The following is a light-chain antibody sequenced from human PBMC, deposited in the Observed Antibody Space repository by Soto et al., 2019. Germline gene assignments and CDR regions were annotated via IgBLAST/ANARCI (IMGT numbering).Light chain of an antibody. Sequence: QSVLTQPPSASGTPGQSVTISCSGSSSNIGTNYVYWYQQLPGTAPKLLIYSNNLRASGVPDRFSGSRSGTSASLAISGLRSEDEAYYHCTAWDDSLSGRVFGGGTKLTVL. V-gene: IGLV1-47*02. J-gene: IGLJ3*02. CDR3: TAWDDSLSGRV. CDR1: SSNIGTNY. CDR2: SNN.